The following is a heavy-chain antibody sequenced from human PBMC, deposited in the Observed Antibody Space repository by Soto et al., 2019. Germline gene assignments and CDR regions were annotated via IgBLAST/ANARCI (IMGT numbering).Heavy chain of an antibody. CDR2: IDPSDSYT. D-gene: IGHD2-2*02. Sequence: GESLKISCKGSGYSFTNYWISWGRQMPGKGLEWMGRIDPSDSYTKHSPSFQGHVTISADKSISTAYLQWSSLKASDTAMYYCARQYCRSTSCYIGWFDPWGQGTLGNVS. CDR1: GYSFTNYW. V-gene: IGHV5-10-1*01. J-gene: IGHJ5*02. CDR3: ARQYCRSTSCYIGWFDP.